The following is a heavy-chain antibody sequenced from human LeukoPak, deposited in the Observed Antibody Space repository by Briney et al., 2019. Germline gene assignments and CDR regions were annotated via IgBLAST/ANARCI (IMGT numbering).Heavy chain of an antibody. CDR2: INHSGST. V-gene: IGHV4-34*01. D-gene: IGHD1-14*01. J-gene: IGHJ5*02. CDR1: GGSFSGYY. Sequence: SETLSLTCAVYGGSFSGYYWSWIRQPPGKGLEWIGEINHSGSTNYNPSLKSRVTISVDTSKNQFSLKLSSVTAADTAVYYCAREREPNWFDPWGQGTLVTVSS. CDR3: AREREPNWFDP.